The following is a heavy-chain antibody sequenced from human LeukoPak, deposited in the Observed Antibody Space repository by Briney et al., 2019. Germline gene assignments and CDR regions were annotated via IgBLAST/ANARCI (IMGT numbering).Heavy chain of an antibody. CDR3: ARDCGGDCYSSDY. Sequence: SGGSLRLSCAASGFTFSSYSMNWVRQAPGKGLEWVSSISSSSYIYYADSVKGRFTISRDNSKNTLYLQMNSLRAEDTAVYYCARDCGGDCYSSDYWGQGTLVTVSS. CDR1: GFTFSSYS. J-gene: IGHJ4*02. V-gene: IGHV3-21*01. CDR2: ISSSSYI. D-gene: IGHD2-21*02.